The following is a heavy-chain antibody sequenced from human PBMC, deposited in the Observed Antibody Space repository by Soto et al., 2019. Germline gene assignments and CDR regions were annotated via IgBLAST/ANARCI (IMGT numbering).Heavy chain of an antibody. V-gene: IGHV4-30-4*01. D-gene: IGHD2-15*01. CDR1: GGSSSSGNYC. J-gene: IGHJ4*02. CDR2: ISYSGST. Sequence: PLETLPHTWTVSGGSSSSGNYCWSWIRKPPGKGLEWIGFISYSGSTYYSTSLKSRVTISVDTSKSQFSLNLSFVTAADTAVYYCATMGTPATGLYFFDYWGQGSLVTVSS. CDR3: ATMGTPATGLYFFDY.